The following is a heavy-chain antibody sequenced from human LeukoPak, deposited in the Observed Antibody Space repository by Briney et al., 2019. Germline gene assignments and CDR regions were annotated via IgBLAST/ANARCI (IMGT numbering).Heavy chain of an antibody. J-gene: IGHJ4*02. D-gene: IGHD3-10*01. CDR3: ARGWAMVRGVIDFDY. CDR2: IWYDGSNK. CDR1: GFTFSSYG. V-gene: IGHV3-33*01. Sequence: PGRSLRLPCAASGFTFSSYGMHWVRQAPGKGLEWVAVIWYDGSNKYYADSVKGRFTISRDNSKNTLYLQMNSLRAEDTAVYYCARGWAMVRGVIDFDYWGQGTLVTVSS.